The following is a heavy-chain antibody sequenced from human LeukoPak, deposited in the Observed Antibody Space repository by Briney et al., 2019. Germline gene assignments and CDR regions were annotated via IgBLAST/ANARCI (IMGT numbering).Heavy chain of an antibody. J-gene: IGHJ5*02. Sequence: SETLSLTCTVSGGSISSSSYHWGWIRQPPGKGLEWIGSVYYRGSTYYNPSLKSRVTISVDTSENQFSLKLSSVTAAGTAVYYCARAPYVYSSSWYWFDPWGQGTLVTVSS. CDR2: VYYRGST. V-gene: IGHV4-39*01. D-gene: IGHD6-13*01. CDR1: GGSISSSSYH. CDR3: ARAPYVYSSSWYWFDP.